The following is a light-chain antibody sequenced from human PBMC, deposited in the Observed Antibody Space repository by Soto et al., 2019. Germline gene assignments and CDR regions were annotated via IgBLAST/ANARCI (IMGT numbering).Light chain of an antibody. Sequence: QSALTQTASVSGSPGQSITISCTGTSSDVGGYNYVSWYQQHPGKAPKLIIYDVSNRPSGASNRFSGSKSGNTASLTISGLQAEDEADYYCSSYTSSSTDVFRTWTKVTVL. CDR1: SSDVGGYNY. CDR2: DVS. J-gene: IGLJ1*01. CDR3: SSYTSSSTDV. V-gene: IGLV2-14*01.